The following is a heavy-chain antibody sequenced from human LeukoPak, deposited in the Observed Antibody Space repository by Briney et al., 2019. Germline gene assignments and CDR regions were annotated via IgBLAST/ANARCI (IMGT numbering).Heavy chain of an antibody. Sequence: PGGSLRLSCAASGFIFSEHSMSWVRQIPGKGLEWVSAISASGGSTYYADSVKGRFTISRDNSKSTLYLQMNSLRAEDTAIFYCARDLNRNWFDPWGQGTLVTVSS. V-gene: IGHV3-23*01. CDR3: ARDLNRNWFDP. D-gene: IGHD1-14*01. CDR1: GFIFSEHS. J-gene: IGHJ5*02. CDR2: ISASGGST.